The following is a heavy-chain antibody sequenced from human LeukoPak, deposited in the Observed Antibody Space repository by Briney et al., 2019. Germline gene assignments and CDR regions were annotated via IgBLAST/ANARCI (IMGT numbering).Heavy chain of an antibody. D-gene: IGHD6-13*01. CDR3: ARGSSWYENWFDP. V-gene: IGHV1-69*05. CDR1: GGTFSSYA. CDR2: IIPIFGTA. Sequence: GASVKVSCKASGGTFSSYAISWVRQGPGQGLEWMGGIIPIFGTANYAQKFQGRVTITTDESTSTAYMELSSLRSEDTAVYYCARGSSWYENWFDPWGQGTLVTVSS. J-gene: IGHJ5*02.